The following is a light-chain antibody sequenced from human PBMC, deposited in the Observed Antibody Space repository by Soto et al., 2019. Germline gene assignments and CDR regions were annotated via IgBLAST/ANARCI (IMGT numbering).Light chain of an antibody. CDR2: DAS. CDR1: QSVGSY. V-gene: IGKV3-11*01. Sequence: EIVLTQSPATLSLSPGERATLSCRASQSVGSYLGWYQQKPGQAPRLLIYDASSRATGIPARFSGSGSGTDFTLTISCLEPEDFAVYYCQQRYNWPLTFGGGTKLEIK. CDR3: QQRYNWPLT. J-gene: IGKJ4*01.